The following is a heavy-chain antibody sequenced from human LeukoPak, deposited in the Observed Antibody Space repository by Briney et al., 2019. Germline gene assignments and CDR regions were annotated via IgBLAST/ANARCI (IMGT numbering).Heavy chain of an antibody. CDR2: INPNSGGT. CDR1: GYTFTGYY. CDR3: ARGGLIVVVPAAKYNWFDP. D-gene: IGHD2-2*01. Sequence: EASVMVSCKASGYTFTGYYMHWVRQAPGQGLEWMGWINPNSGGTNYAHKFQGRVTMTRDTSLSTAYMELSRLRSDDTAVYYCARGGLIVVVPAAKYNWFDPWGQGTLVTVSS. V-gene: IGHV1-2*02. J-gene: IGHJ5*02.